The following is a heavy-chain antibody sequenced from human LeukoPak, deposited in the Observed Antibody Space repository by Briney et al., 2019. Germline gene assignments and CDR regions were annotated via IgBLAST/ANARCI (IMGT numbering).Heavy chain of an antibody. J-gene: IGHJ4*02. Sequence: GGSLRLSCAASGFTFSSYWMSWVRQAPGKGLEWVANIKQDGSEKYYVDSVKGRFTISRDNSKNTLYLQMNSLRAEDTAVYYCAKWGCSGGSCYPFDYWGQGTLVTVSS. CDR3: AKWGCSGGSCYPFDY. CDR1: GFTFSSYW. D-gene: IGHD2-15*01. CDR2: IKQDGSEK. V-gene: IGHV3-7*03.